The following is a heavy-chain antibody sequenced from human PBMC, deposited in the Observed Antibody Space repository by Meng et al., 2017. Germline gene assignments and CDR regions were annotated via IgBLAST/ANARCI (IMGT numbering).Heavy chain of an antibody. V-gene: IGHV3-74*01. CDR3: ARSDWFDP. CDR1: GFTFRNHW. Sequence: EVQLVEAGGGLVHSGGSLRLSCTASGFTFRNHWMHWVRQAPGKGLVWVSRIKPDGTMTVYADSVKGRFTISRDNAKNTLYLQMNSLRSDDTAVYYCARSDWFDPWGQGTLVTVSS. J-gene: IGHJ5*02. CDR2: IKPDGTMT.